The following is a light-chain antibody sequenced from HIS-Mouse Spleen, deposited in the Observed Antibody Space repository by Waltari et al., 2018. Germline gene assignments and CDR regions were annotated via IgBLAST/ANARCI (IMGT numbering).Light chain of an antibody. Sequence: SYELTQPPSVSVSPGQTARITCSGDALPKKYAYWYQQKSGQAPVLVIYEDSKRPSGLPVRFSGSSSGTMATLTISGAQVEDEADYYCYSTDSSGNHRVFGGGTKLTVL. V-gene: IGLV3-10*01. CDR1: ALPKKY. CDR2: EDS. J-gene: IGLJ2*01. CDR3: YSTDSSGNHRV.